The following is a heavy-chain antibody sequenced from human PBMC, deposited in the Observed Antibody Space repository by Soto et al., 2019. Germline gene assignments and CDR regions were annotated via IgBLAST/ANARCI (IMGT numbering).Heavy chain of an antibody. CDR3: AHKGPEDWPLDY. J-gene: IGHJ4*02. V-gene: IGHV2-5*02. D-gene: IGHD3-9*01. Sequence: QITLKESGPTLVRPTQTLTLTCALSGFSLSTSGVVVGWIRRPPGKALEWLAVIYWDDSKHYSPSLRSRLTITKDTSKNQVVLTMTNMDPMDTGTYYCAHKGPEDWPLDYWGQGTLVTVSS. CDR2: IYWDDSK. CDR1: GFSLSTSGVV.